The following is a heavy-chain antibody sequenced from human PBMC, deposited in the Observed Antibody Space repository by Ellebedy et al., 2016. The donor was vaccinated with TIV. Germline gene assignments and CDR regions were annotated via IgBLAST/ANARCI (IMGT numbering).Heavy chain of an antibody. Sequence: ASVKVSCKASGGTFSSYAISWVRQAPGQGLEWMGGIIPIFGTANYAQKFQGRVTITADESTSTAYMELSSLRSEDTAVYYCARVSLSYDILTGKGEVKGVYYYYGMDVWGQGTTVTVSS. D-gene: IGHD3-9*01. CDR1: GGTFSSYA. CDR2: IIPIFGTA. J-gene: IGHJ6*02. CDR3: ARVSLSYDILTGKGEVKGVYYYYGMDV. V-gene: IGHV1-69*13.